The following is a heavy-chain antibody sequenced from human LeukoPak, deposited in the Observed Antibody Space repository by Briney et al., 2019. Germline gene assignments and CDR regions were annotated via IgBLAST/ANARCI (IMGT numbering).Heavy chain of an antibody. V-gene: IGHV4-39*01. CDR1: GGSISSSSYY. Sequence: SETLSLTCTVSGGSISSSSYYWGWIRQPPGKGLEWIRGSNYGGSTYSNPSLKRRVTISVDTSKNQFSLKLSSVTAADKAVYYCARQGCSGGSCGYAFDIRGQETMVTVSS. CDR2: SNYGGST. CDR3: ARQGCSGGSCGYAFDI. D-gene: IGHD2-15*01. J-gene: IGHJ3*02.